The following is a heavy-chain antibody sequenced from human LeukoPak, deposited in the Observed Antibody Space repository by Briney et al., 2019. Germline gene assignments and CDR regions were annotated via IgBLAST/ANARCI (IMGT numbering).Heavy chain of an antibody. D-gene: IGHD7-27*01. J-gene: IGHJ4*02. CDR2: ISYSGST. CDR1: GGSISSYY. CDR3: ARHGDGSSFDY. V-gene: IGHV4-59*08. Sequence: SETLSLTCTVSGGSISSYYWSWIRQPPGKGLEWIGYISYSGSTNYNPSLRSRVTISVDKSKNQFSLKLSSVTAADTAVYYCARHGDGSSFDYWAQGTLVTVSS.